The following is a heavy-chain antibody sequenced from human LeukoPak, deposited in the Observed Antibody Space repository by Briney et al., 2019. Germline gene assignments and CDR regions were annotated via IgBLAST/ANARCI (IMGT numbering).Heavy chain of an antibody. CDR2: IIPILGIA. Sequence: ASVKVSCKASGGTFSSYAISWVRQAPGQGLEWMGRIIPILGIANYAQKFQGRVTITADESTSTAYMELSSLRSEDTAVYYCARDREAYSSSRVAFDIWGQGTMVTVSS. D-gene: IGHD6-13*01. CDR1: GGTFSSYA. J-gene: IGHJ3*02. CDR3: ARDREAYSSSRVAFDI. V-gene: IGHV1-69*04.